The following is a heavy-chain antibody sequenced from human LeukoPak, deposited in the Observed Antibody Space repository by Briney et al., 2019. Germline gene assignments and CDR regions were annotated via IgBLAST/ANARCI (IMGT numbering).Heavy chain of an antibody. CDR3: AKGDYGSGLDVFDI. Sequence: PGGSLRLSCAASGFTFSSYGMHWVRQAPGKGLEWVAVISYDGSDKYYADSVTGRFTISRDNSKNTLYLQMNSLRPEDTAVYYCAKGDYGSGLDVFDIWGQGTMVTGSS. J-gene: IGHJ3*02. CDR1: GFTFSSYG. V-gene: IGHV3-30*18. CDR2: ISYDGSDK. D-gene: IGHD6-19*01.